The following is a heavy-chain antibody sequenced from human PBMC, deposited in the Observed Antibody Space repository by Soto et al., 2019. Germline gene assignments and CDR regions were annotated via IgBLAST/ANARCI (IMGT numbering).Heavy chain of an antibody. CDR1: GDTFTSYY. CDR3: ARSSGGNFGIIIEGSNWFDP. J-gene: IGHJ5*02. V-gene: IGHV1-46*01. CDR2: INPHGGST. D-gene: IGHD3-3*01. Sequence: ASVKVSCKAPGDTFTSYYLNWVRQAPGQGLEWMGVINPHGGSTKYAQKFQGSVTRTRDTSRSTVYMELRSLRSDDTAIYYCARSSGGNFGIIIEGSNWFDPWGQGTLVTVSS.